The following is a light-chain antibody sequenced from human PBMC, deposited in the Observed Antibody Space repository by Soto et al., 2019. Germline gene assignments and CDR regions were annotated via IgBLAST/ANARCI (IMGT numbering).Light chain of an antibody. CDR3: CSYAGSGTLL. CDR2: EGS. CDR1: SSDVGNYNL. J-gene: IGLJ2*01. V-gene: IGLV2-23*01. Sequence: QLVLTQPASVSGSPGQSITISCTGTSSDVGNYNLVSWYQQHPGKAPKLMIYEGSKRPSGVSNRFSGSKSGNTASLTISGLQAEDEADYYCCSYAGSGTLLFGGGTKLTVL.